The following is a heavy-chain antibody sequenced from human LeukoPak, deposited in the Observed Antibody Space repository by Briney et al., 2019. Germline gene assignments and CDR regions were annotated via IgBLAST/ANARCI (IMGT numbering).Heavy chain of an antibody. CDR1: GYTFTGYY. J-gene: IGHJ4*02. CDR3: ARERDRTFDY. Sequence: ASVKVSCKASGYTFTGYYMHWVRQAPGQGLEWMGWINPNSGGTNYAQKFQGRVTMTRDTSISTAYMELIRLVSDDTAVYYCARERDRTFDYWGQGTLVTVSS. CDR2: INPNSGGT. V-gene: IGHV1-2*02. D-gene: IGHD1-1*01.